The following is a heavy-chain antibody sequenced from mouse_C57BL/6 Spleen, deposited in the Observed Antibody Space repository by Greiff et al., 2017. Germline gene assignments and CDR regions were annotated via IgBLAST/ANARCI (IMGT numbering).Heavy chain of an antibody. CDR3: AREATGFDY. CDR2: ISYDGSN. D-gene: IGHD1-1*01. V-gene: IGHV3-6*01. Sequence: EVQLQESGPGLVKPSQSLSLPCSVTGYSITSGYYWNWIRQFPGNKLEWMGYISYDGSNNYNPSLKNRISITRDTSKNQFFLKLNSVTTEDTATYYCAREATGFDYWGQGTTLTVSS. CDR1: GYSITSGYY. J-gene: IGHJ2*01.